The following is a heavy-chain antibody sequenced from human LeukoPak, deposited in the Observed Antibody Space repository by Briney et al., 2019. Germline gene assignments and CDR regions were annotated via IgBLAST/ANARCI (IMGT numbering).Heavy chain of an antibody. J-gene: IGHJ6*02. CDR3: AKRGRKYSSSWYRTNYYYGMDV. CDR2: ISGSGGST. V-gene: IGHV3-23*01. Sequence: PGGSLRLSCAASGFTFSSYAMSWVRQAPGKGLEWVSAISGSGGSTYYADSVKGRFTISRDNSKNTLYLQMNSLRAEDTAVYYCAKRGRKYSSSWYRTNYYYGMDVWGQGTTVTVSS. D-gene: IGHD6-13*01. CDR1: GFTFSSYA.